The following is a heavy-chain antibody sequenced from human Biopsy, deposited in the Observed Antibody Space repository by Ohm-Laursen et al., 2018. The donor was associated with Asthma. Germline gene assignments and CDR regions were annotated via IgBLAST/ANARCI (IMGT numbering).Heavy chain of an antibody. J-gene: IGHJ4*02. D-gene: IGHD6-19*01. CDR1: GFTVSRDY. V-gene: IGHV3-53*01. CDR2: IYSSGTS. Sequence: SLRLSCTASGFTVSRDYMFWVRQAPGKGLEWVSVIYSSGTSHTADSVRGRFTISRDYSKNTLYLQMHSLGAEDTAVYYCARGDSSGWSQYYFDYWGQGTLVTVSS. CDR3: ARGDSSGWSQYYFDY.